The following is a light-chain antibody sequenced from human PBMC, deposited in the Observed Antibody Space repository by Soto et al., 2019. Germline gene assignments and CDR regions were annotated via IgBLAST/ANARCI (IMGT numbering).Light chain of an antibody. Sequence: QSVLTQPPSASGTPGQRVTISCSGNSSNIGRSYVFWYRQLPGTAPKVVISTDNQRPSGVPDRFSGSKSGTSASLTISGLRSDDEADYYCSAWDDTVNGPVFGGGTQLTVL. CDR3: SAWDDTVNGPV. CDR2: TDN. V-gene: IGLV1-47*02. CDR1: SSNIGRSY. J-gene: IGLJ2*01.